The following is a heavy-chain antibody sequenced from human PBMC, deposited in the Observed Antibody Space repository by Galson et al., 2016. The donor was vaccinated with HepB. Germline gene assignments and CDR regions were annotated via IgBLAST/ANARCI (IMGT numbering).Heavy chain of an antibody. Sequence: SLRLSCAASGFTFGTYTMHWVRQRPGKGLESVALISWDGAVAHYADSVKGRFTISRDNSEHSLYLQMSSATTEDTFVYYCVIMIRGISCYHFDYWGEGTLVAVSS. D-gene: IGHD3-16*01. CDR1: GFTFGTYT. J-gene: IGHJ4*02. CDR2: ISWDGAVA. V-gene: IGHV3-43*01. CDR3: VIMIRGISCYHFDY.